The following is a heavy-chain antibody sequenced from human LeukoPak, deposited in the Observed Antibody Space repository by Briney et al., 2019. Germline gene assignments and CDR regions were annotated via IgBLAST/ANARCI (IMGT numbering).Heavy chain of an antibody. CDR2: TYSGDTT. CDR1: GFIVRSNH. CDR3: ARVITVYNAYEEVAEYFQH. V-gene: IGHV3-66*01. D-gene: IGHD5-12*01. Sequence: GGSLRLTCAAFGFIVRSNHINWVRQAPGKGLEWVSITYSGDTTYYADSVKGRFIISRDDSKNTLSLQMNDLRVEDTAVYYCARVITVYNAYEEVAEYFQHWGQGTLVTVSS. J-gene: IGHJ1*01.